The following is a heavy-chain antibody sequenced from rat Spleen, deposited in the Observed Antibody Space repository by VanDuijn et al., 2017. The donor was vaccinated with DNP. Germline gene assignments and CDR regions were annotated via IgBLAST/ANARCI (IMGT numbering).Heavy chain of an antibody. Sequence: EVQLVESGGGLVQPGRSLKLSCVASGFTFSSYWMTWIRQVPGKGLEWVASIPDSGATTYYPDSVKGRFTISRDNAENTIYLQMNSLRSEDTGTYYCVKHLDAWGQGTSVTVSS. J-gene: IGHJ4*01. CDR3: VKHLDA. CDR1: GFTFSSYW. CDR2: IPDSGATT. V-gene: IGHV5-58*01.